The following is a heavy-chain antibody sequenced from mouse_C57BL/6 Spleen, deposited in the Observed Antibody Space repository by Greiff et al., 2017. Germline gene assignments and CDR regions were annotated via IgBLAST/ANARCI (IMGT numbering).Heavy chain of an antibody. CDR1: GFTFSDYG. J-gene: IGHJ4*01. D-gene: IGHD2-3*01. CDR3: ARDGYYYGDY. V-gene: IGHV5-17*01. Sequence: EVMLVESGGGLVKPGGSLKLSCAASGFTFSDYGMHWVRQAPEKGLEWVAYISSGSSTIYYADTVKGRFTISRDNAKNTLFLQMTSLRSEDTAMXYCARDGYYYGDYWGQGTSVTVSS. CDR2: ISSGSSTI.